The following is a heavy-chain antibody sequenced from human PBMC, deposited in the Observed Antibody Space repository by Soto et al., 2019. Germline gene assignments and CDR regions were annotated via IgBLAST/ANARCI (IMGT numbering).Heavy chain of an antibody. CDR1: GSSLSPYY. V-gene: IGHV4-38-2*01. CDR3: TRQDDGIDV. J-gene: IGHJ6*02. Sequence: SETLSLTCAVSGSSLSPYYWGWVRQPPGKGLEWLGSIFHSGNVHYNPSLKSRVILSIDTSKSQFSLNLTAAIAADKAVYYCTRQDDGIDVWGQGTTVTVSS. CDR2: IFHSGNV.